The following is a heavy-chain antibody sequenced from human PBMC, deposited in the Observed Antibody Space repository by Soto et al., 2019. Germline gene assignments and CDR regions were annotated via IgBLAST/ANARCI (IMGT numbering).Heavy chain of an antibody. V-gene: IGHV4-59*01. Sequence: SETLSLTCTVSGGSISSYYWSWIRQPPGKGLEWIGYIYYSGSTNYNPSLKSRVTISVDTSKNQFSLKLSSVTAADTAVYYCAREGHCSGGSCYFDYWGQGTLVTVSS. CDR1: GGSISSYY. CDR3: AREGHCSGGSCYFDY. D-gene: IGHD2-15*01. J-gene: IGHJ4*02. CDR2: IYYSGST.